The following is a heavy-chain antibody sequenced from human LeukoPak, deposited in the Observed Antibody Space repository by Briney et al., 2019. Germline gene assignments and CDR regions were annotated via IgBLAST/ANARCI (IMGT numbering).Heavy chain of an antibody. V-gene: IGHV3-21*01. Sequence: GGSLRLSCAVSGFTFSRCGMNWVRQAPGKGLEWVSSISGSSTYIYYADSVKGRFTISRDNAKNSLYLQMNSRRAEDTAVYYCARGSEWSSGVSDYWGQGTLVTVSS. CDR1: GFTFSRCG. CDR2: ISGSSTYI. CDR3: ARGSEWSSGVSDY. D-gene: IGHD3-3*01. J-gene: IGHJ4*02.